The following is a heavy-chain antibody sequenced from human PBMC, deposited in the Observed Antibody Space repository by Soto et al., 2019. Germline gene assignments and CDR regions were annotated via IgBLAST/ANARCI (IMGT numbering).Heavy chain of an antibody. V-gene: IGHV3-11*01. CDR2: ISSSGFTI. CDR1: GFTFSDYY. D-gene: IGHD3-10*01. CDR3: ARATLRGNEGYYYGLDV. J-gene: IGHJ6*02. Sequence: QVQLVESGGGLVKPGGSLRLSCAASGFTFSDYYMSWIRQAPGKGLEWVSYISSSGFTIYYADSVKGRFTISRGNAMNSLYLQMNSLRAEDPALYYCARATLRGNEGYYYGLDVWGQGTTVTVSS.